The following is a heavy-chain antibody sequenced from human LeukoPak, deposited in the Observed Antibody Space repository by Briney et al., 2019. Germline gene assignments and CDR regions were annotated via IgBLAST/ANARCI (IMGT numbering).Heavy chain of an antibody. D-gene: IGHD3-3*01. CDR1: GYTFTSYD. J-gene: IGHJ4*02. CDR2: MNPNSGNT. V-gene: IGHV1-8*01. CDR3: ARDDFWSGYFGY. Sequence: ASVTVSCKASGYTFTSYDINWVRQATGQGLEWMGWMNPNSGNTGYAQKFQGRVTMTRNTSISTAYMELSSLRSEDTAVYYCARDDFWSGYFGYWGQGTLVTVSS.